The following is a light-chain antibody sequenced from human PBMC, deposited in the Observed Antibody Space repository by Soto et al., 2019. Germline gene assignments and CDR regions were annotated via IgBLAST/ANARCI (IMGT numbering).Light chain of an antibody. CDR1: QSVSSN. CDR3: QHYNNWPPWT. CDR2: CAS. V-gene: IGKV3-15*01. J-gene: IGKJ1*01. Sequence: EIVMTQSPATLSVSPGERATFSCRASQSVSSNLAWYQQKPGQAPRLLIYCASIRATGGPARFSGSGSGTEFTLTISTLQSEDFAIYYCQHYNNWPPWTFGQGTKVDIK.